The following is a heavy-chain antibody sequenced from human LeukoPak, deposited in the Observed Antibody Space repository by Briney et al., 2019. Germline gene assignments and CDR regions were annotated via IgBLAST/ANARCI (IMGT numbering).Heavy chain of an antibody. CDR3: ARYIVVVTGRKNAFDI. J-gene: IGHJ3*02. CDR2: INHSGST. V-gene: IGHV4-34*01. Sequence: SETLSLTCAVYGGSFSGYYWSWIRQPPGKGLEWIGEINHSGSTNYNPSLKSRVTISVDTSKNQFSLKLSSVTAADTAVYYCARYIVVVTGRKNAFDIWGQGTMVTVSS. CDR1: GGSFSGYY. D-gene: IGHD2-21*02.